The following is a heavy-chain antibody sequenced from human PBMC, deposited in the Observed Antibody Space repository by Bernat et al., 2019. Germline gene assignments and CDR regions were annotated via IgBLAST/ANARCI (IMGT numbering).Heavy chain of an antibody. J-gene: IGHJ4*02. CDR2: INVGNGNA. V-gene: IGHV1-3*01. CDR3: AGFMGGGFDY. Sequence: QIQFVQSGAEVKKPGASVKVSCKASGYTFTRYPIHWMRQAPGQSLEWMGWINVGNGNAKYSERSQGRVTITRETSASTVYMDLSSLKSEDTAVYYCAGFMGGGFDYWGQGTLVTVSS. D-gene: IGHD1-26*01. CDR1: GYTFTRYP.